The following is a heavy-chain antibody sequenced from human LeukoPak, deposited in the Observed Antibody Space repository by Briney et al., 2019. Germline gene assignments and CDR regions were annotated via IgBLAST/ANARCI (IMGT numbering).Heavy chain of an antibody. CDR2: ISGSGGST. CDR3: AGYNCSSTTCYTGGFDY. J-gene: IGHJ4*02. Sequence: GGSLRLSCAASGFTFSSYAMSWVRQAPGKGLEWVSAISGSGGSTYYADSVKGRFTISRDNSKNTLYLEMNSLRAEDTAVYYCAGYNCSSTTCYTGGFDYWGQGTLVTVSS. D-gene: IGHD2-2*02. V-gene: IGHV3-23*01. CDR1: GFTFSSYA.